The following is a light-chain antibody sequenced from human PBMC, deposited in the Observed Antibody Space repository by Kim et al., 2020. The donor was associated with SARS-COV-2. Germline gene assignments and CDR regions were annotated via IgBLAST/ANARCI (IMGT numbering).Light chain of an antibody. Sequence: ELTQPPSTSGTPGQRVTISCSGSSSNIGSNTVNWYQHLPGTAPKLLIYTYNQRPSGVPDRFSGSRSGTSASLAISGLQSEDEADYYCAAWDDSLDGYVFGTGTKV. V-gene: IGLV1-44*01. J-gene: IGLJ1*01. CDR1: SSNIGSNT. CDR3: AAWDDSLDGYV. CDR2: TYN.